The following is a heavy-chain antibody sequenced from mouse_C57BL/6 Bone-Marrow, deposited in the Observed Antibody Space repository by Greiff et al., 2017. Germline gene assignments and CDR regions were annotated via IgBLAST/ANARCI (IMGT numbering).Heavy chain of an antibody. J-gene: IGHJ2*01. CDR1: GFSLTSYG. V-gene: IGHV2-2*01. CDR2: IWSGGST. D-gene: IGHD1-1*01. Sequence: QVQLKESGPGLVQPSQSLSITCTVSGFSLTSYGVHWVRQSPGKGLEWLGVIWSGGSTDYNAAFISRLSISKDNSKSQVFFKMNSLQADDTAIYYCARSSLYYGSSPPYFDYWGQGTTLTVSS. CDR3: ARSSLYYGSSPPYFDY.